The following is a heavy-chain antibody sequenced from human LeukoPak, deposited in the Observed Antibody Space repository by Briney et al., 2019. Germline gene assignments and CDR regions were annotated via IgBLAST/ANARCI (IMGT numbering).Heavy chain of an antibody. CDR1: GYTFTGYY. J-gene: IGHJ4*02. CDR2: INPNSGGT. V-gene: IGHV1-2*02. D-gene: IGHD3-22*01. CDR3: ARDAPLNYYDSSGYYY. Sequence: ASVKVSCKASGYTFTGYYMHWVRQAPGQGLEWMGWINPNSGGTNYAQKFQGRVTMTRDTSISTAYMELSRLRSDDTAVYYCARDAPLNYYDSSGYYYWGQGTLVTVSS.